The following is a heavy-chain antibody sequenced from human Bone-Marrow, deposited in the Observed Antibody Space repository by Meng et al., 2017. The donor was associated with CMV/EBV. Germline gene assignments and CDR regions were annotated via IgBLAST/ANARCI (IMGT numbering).Heavy chain of an antibody. V-gene: IGHV1-2*02. J-gene: IGHJ6*01. CDR2: INPETGDA. CDR1: GYTFIGYY. D-gene: IGHD3-10*01. Sequence: ASVKVSCKASGYTFIGYYMHWMRQAPGQGLEWMGWINPETGDANYAQKFQGRVTMTRDTSISTAYMELSRLRSDDTAVYYCARELGGVLWFGELFYYYYGMDVWGQGTTVTVYS. CDR3: ARELGGVLWFGELFYYYYGMDV.